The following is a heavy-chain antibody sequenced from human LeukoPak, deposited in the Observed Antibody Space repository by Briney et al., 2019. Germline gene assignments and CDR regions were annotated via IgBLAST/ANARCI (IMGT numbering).Heavy chain of an antibody. CDR3: ARGSGASGGRDYYSDY. V-gene: IGHV3-30*04. D-gene: IGHD6-13*01. CDR1: GFTFSGYA. CDR2: ISNDANNK. J-gene: IGHJ4*02. Sequence: GGSLRLSCAASGFTFSGYALHWVRQAPGKRLEWVAAISNDANNKHYADSVKGRFTISRDNAKNTLYLQMNSLRPEDTAVYYCARGSGASGGRDYYSDYWGQGMLVAVSS.